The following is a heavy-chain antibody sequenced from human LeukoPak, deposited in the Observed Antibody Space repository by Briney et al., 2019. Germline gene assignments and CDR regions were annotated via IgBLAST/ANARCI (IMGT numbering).Heavy chain of an antibody. V-gene: IGHV1-2*02. CDR3: ARLGRQDTAMA. D-gene: IGHD5-18*01. J-gene: IGHJ5*02. CDR2: VNPNNGGT. Sequence: ASVKVSCKASGYTFTGYYMHWVRQAPGQGLEWMGWVNPNNGGTNYAQKFQGRVTLTSDTSISTAYMEMISLTSDDTAIYYCARLGRQDTAMAWGQGTLVTVSS. CDR1: GYTFTGYY.